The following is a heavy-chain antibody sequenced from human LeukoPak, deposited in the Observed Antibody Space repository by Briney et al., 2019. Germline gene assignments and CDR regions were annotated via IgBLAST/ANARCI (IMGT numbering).Heavy chain of an antibody. Sequence: GGSLRLSCAASGFTVSSNYVSWVRQAPGKGLEWVSVIYSGGSTYYADSVKGRFTISRDNSKNTLYLQMNSLRAEDTAVYYCAREAYDFWSGWRYGMDVWGQGTTVTVSS. CDR3: AREAYDFWSGWRYGMDV. CDR2: IYSGGST. V-gene: IGHV3-53*01. CDR1: GFTVSSNY. J-gene: IGHJ6*02. D-gene: IGHD3-3*01.